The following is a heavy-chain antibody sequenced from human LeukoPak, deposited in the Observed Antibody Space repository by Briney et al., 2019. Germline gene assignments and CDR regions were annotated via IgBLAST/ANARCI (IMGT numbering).Heavy chain of an antibody. CDR2: ISSSGSTI. CDR1: GFTFSSYE. D-gene: IGHD5-18*01. V-gene: IGHV3-48*03. CDR3: ARTAMAPNQWLSSYYFDY. Sequence: PGGSLRLSCAASGFTFSSYEMNWVRQAPGKGLEWVSYISSSGSTIYHADSVKGRFTISRDNAKNSLYLQMNSLRAEDTAVYYCARTAMAPNQWLSSYYFDYWGQGTLVTVSS. J-gene: IGHJ4*02.